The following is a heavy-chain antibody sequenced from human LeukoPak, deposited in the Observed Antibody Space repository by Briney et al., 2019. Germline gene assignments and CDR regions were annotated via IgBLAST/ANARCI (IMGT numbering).Heavy chain of an antibody. Sequence: GGSLRLSCAASGFTFSSYSLNWVRQAPGKGLEWVSSISGSSSSIYYADSMNGRFTISRDNAKNSLYLPMNSLTAEDTAVYYCARTNYRNWFDPWGQGTLVTVSS. V-gene: IGHV3-21*01. D-gene: IGHD4/OR15-4a*01. CDR3: ARTNYRNWFDP. J-gene: IGHJ5*02. CDR1: GFTFSSYS. CDR2: ISGSSSSI.